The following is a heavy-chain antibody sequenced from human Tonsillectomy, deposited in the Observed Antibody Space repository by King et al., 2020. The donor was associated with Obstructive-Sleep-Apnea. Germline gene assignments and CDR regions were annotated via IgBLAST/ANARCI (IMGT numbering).Heavy chain of an antibody. V-gene: IGHV3-23*04. J-gene: IGHJ4*02. CDR1: GFAFSSKP. D-gene: IGHD3-22*01. Sequence: QLVQSGGGLIHPGGSLRLFCAASGFAFSSKPMHWVRQAPGKGLEWGAVIDPSGGCALYGDSVAGRFYTSRDNSKKTLLLHMTSLRVEDTAVYFCAKEGQLGYYESWGQGTLVTVSS. CDR2: IDPSGGCA. CDR3: AKEGQLGYYES.